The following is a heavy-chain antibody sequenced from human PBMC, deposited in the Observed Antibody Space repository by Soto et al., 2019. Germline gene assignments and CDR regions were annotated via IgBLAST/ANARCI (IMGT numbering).Heavy chain of an antibody. V-gene: IGHV3-7*03. D-gene: IGHD3-16*01. CDR2: IKQDGTEK. CDR3: ARDNYEDFGIGDSNTFFDY. J-gene: IGHJ4*02. Sequence: VSRISQNQGKGLAWVADIKQDGTEKYYVDSVKGRFTTSRDNAKNSLYLQMNSLRAEDTAVYYCARDNYEDFGIGDSNTFFDYLGQRALVP.